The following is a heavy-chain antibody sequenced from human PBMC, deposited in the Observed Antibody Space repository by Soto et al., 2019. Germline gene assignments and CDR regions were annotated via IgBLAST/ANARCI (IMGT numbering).Heavy chain of an antibody. Sequence: QITLKETGPTLVKPTQPLTLTCTFSGFSLSTSGVGVGWIRQPPGQDLEWLAIIYWDDDKRYSPSLKSRLTIIKDTSKNQVVLTMTNMDPVDTSTYYCARPLDSATSSSWAYDAFDIWGKGTMVTVSS. V-gene: IGHV2-5*02. D-gene: IGHD6-13*01. CDR1: GFSLSTSGVG. CDR2: IYWDDDK. CDR3: ARPLDSATSSSWAYDAFDI. J-gene: IGHJ3*02.